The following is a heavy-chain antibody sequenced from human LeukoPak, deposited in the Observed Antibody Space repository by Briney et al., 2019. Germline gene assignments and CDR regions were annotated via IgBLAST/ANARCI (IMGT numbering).Heavy chain of an antibody. CDR3: ARVAGGSSPYSFDY. Sequence: PGGSLRLSCAASGFTFSSYWMHWVRQAPVKGLVWVSRINSDGSSTSYADSVKGRFTISRDNAKNTLYLQMNSLRAEDTAVYYCARVAGGSSPYSFDYWGRGTLVTVSS. D-gene: IGHD6-13*01. CDR1: GFTFSSYW. V-gene: IGHV3-74*01. J-gene: IGHJ4*02. CDR2: INSDGSST.